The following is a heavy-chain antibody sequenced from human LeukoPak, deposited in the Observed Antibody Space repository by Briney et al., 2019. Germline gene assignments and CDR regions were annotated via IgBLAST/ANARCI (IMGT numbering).Heavy chain of an antibody. D-gene: IGHD3-22*01. CDR2: ISYDGSNK. CDR3: AKDEAEPYYYDSSGYRDY. CDR1: GFTFSSYG. Sequence: GGSLRLSCAASGFTFSSYGMHWVRQAPGKGLEWVAVISYDGSNKYYADSVKGRFTISRDNSKNTLYLQMNSLRAEDTAVYYCAKDEAEPYYYDSSGYRDYWGQGTLVTVSS. V-gene: IGHV3-30*18. J-gene: IGHJ4*02.